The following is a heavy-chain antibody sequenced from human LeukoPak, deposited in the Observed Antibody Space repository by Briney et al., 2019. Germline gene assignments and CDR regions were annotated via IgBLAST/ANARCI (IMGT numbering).Heavy chain of an antibody. D-gene: IGHD2-15*01. V-gene: IGHV3-23*01. CDR1: GFTFSSYA. J-gene: IGHJ6*02. CDR2: ISGSGGST. CDR3: AKSEGYCIGGSCNYYYGMTS. Sequence: GGSLRLSCAASGFTFSSYAMSWVRQAPGKGLEWVSAISGSGGSTYYADSVKGRFTISRDNSKNTLHLQMNSLRAEDTAVYYFAKSEGYCIGGSCNYYYGMTSGAKGPRSPFS.